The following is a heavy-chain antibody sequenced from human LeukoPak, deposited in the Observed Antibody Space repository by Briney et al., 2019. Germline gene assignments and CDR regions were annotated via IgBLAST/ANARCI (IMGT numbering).Heavy chain of an antibody. J-gene: IGHJ4*02. CDR2: ISGSGGST. Sequence: GGSLRLSCAASGFTFSSYAMSWVRQAPGKGLEWVSAISGSGGSTYYADSVKGRFTISRDNSKNTLYLQMNSLRAEDTAVYYCAKDPTSITMTYYFGYWGQGTLVTVSS. CDR1: GFTFSSYA. CDR3: AKDPTSITMTYYFGY. V-gene: IGHV3-23*01. D-gene: IGHD3-22*01.